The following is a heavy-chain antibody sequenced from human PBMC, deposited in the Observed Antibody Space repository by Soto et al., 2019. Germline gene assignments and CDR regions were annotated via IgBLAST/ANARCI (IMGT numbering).Heavy chain of an antibody. Sequence: VQLQESGPGLVKPSQTLSLTCTVSGGSFSIGGYYWSWIRQHPGKGLEWIGYIHSSGSTYYNPSLKSRVTISIDTSKNILSLKLSSVTAADMAVYYCARAPEWGEGDYWGQGTLVTVSS. CDR1: GGSFSIGGYY. CDR2: IHSSGST. V-gene: IGHV4-31*03. D-gene: IGHD3-16*01. CDR3: ARAPEWGEGDY. J-gene: IGHJ4*02.